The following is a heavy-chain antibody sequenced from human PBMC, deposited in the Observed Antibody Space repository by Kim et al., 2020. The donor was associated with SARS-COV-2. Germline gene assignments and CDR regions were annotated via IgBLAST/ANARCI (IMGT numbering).Heavy chain of an antibody. CDR3: AKDRYSLVAGKGLDY. CDR2: ISYDGSNK. J-gene: IGHJ4*02. CDR1: GFTFSSYG. D-gene: IGHD6-19*01. V-gene: IGHV3-30*18. Sequence: GGSLRLSCAASGFTFSSYGMHWVRQAPGKGLEWVAVISYDGSNKYYADSVKGRFTISRDNSKNTLYLQMNSLRAEDTAVYYCAKDRYSLVAGKGLDYWGQGTLVTVSS.